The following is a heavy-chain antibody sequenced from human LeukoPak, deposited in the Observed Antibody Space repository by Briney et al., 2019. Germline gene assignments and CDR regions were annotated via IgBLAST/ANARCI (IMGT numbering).Heavy chain of an antibody. V-gene: IGHV4-34*01. J-gene: IGHJ4*02. Sequence: SETLSLTCAVYGGSFSGYYWSWIRQPPGKGLEWIGEINHSGSTNYNPSPKSRVTISVDTSKNQFSLKLSSVTAADTAVYYCARGVGDYVWGSYRYLYYFDYWGQGTLVTVSS. D-gene: IGHD3-16*02. CDR1: GGSFSGYY. CDR2: INHSGST. CDR3: ARGVGDYVWGSYRYLYYFDY.